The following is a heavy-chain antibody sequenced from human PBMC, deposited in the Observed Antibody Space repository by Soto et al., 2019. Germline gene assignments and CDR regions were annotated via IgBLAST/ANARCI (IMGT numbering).Heavy chain of an antibody. CDR2: ISSSSSYI. J-gene: IGHJ4*02. CDR3: ARVQIAVFGTGYDY. D-gene: IGHD6-19*01. Sequence: GGSLRLSGAASGFTFSRYSMNWVRQAPGKGLEWVSSISSSSSYIYYADSVKGRFTISIDNAKNSLYLQMNSLRAEDTAVYYCARVQIAVFGTGYDYQGEGTPVP. V-gene: IGHV3-21*01. CDR1: GFTFSRYS.